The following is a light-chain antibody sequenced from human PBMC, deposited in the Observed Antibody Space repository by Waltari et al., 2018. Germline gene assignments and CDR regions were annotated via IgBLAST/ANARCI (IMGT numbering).Light chain of an antibody. Sequence: EVVMTQSPVTLSVSPGERAPLSCRASQSVTSNLAWYQQKAGQPPRLLIYETSTRVTGVPARFSGSGSGTEFTLTISSLQSEDSAVYYCQQYNDWPPYTFGQGTKLEIK. J-gene: IGKJ2*01. CDR1: QSVTSN. CDR2: ETS. CDR3: QQYNDWPPYT. V-gene: IGKV3-15*01.